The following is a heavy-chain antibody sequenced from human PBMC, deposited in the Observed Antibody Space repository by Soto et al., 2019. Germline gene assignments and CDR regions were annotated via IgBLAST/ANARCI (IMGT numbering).Heavy chain of an antibody. J-gene: IGHJ6*03. CDR1: GGSITRYF. D-gene: IGHD3-16*01. Sequence: QVQLQESGPGLVQPSETLSLTCTVSGGSITRYFWSWIRQAPGKGLQWIGHMYYSGRSDYNPSLKSRVTISVDTSENQFSLRLNSVTAADTAVYYCATYDSPYYFMDVWGKGTTVTVSS. CDR2: MYYSGRS. CDR3: ATYDSPYYFMDV. V-gene: IGHV4-59*13.